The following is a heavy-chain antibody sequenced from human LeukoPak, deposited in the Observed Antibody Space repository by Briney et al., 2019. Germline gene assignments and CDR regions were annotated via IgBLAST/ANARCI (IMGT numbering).Heavy chain of an antibody. D-gene: IGHD3-22*01. CDR1: GGSISSSNW. CDR2: IYHSGST. J-gene: IGHJ4*02. V-gene: IGHV4-4*02. Sequence: SGTLSLTCAVSGGSISSSNWWSWVRQPPGKGLEWIGEIYHSGSTNYNPSLKSRVTISVDKSKNQFSLKLSSVTAADTAVYYCARRRRGYYYSSGYYINWGQGTLVTVSS. CDR3: ARRRRGYYYSSGYYIN.